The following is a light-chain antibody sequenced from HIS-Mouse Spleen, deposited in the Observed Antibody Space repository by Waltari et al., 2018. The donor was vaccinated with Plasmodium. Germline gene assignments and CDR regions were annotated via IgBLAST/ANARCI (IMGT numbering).Light chain of an antibody. V-gene: IGLV3-1*01. Sequence: SYELTQPPSVSVSPGQTARITCSGDALPKKYAYWYQKKAGQAPVLVIYEDSKRPSGIPERFSGSNSGNTATLTISGTQAMDEADYYCQAWDSSTDYVFGTGTKVTVL. CDR3: QAWDSSTDYV. CDR2: EDS. J-gene: IGLJ1*01. CDR1: ALPKKY.